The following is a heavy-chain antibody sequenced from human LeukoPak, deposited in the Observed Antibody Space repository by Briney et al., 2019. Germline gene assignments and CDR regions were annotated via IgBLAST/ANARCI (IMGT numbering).Heavy chain of an antibody. D-gene: IGHD3-22*01. V-gene: IGHV4-59*01. Sequence: PSEALSLTCTVSGGSTNNYYWSWIRQPPGKGLEWIGHTYYSGSTDYNPSLKSRVTLSVDTSKNQFSLKLSSVTAADTAVYYCARGGYYDGSGFSPRHNWFDPWGQGTLVTVSS. CDR1: GGSTNNYY. CDR3: ARGGYYDGSGFSPRHNWFDP. CDR2: TYYSGST. J-gene: IGHJ5*02.